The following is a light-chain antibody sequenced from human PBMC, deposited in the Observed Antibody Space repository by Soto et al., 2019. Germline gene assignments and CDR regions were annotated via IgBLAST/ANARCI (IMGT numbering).Light chain of an antibody. Sequence: EIVMTQSPATLSVSPGERATLSCRASQSVNIYLAWYQQKPGQAPRLLIFGASSRATGIPARFSGSGSGTEFTPTISGLQPDDFATYYCQQYNSYSPWTFGPGTKVDIK. CDR2: GAS. CDR3: QQYNSYSPWT. V-gene: IGKV3D-15*01. CDR1: QSVNIY. J-gene: IGKJ1*01.